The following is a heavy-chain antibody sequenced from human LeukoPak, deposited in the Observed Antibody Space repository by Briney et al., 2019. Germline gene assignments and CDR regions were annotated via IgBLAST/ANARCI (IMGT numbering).Heavy chain of an antibody. V-gene: IGHV4-59*01. CDR3: ARAHYYYGMDV. J-gene: IGHJ6*02. Sequence: PSETLSLTCAVYGGSFSGYYWSWIRQPPGKGLEWIGYIYYSGSTNYNPSLKSRVTISVDTSKNQFSLKLSSVTAADTAVYYCARAHYYYGMDVWGQGTTVTVSS. CDR1: GGSFSGYY. CDR2: IYYSGST.